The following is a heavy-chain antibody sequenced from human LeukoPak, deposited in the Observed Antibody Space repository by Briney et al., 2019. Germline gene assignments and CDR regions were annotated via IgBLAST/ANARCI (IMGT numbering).Heavy chain of an antibody. V-gene: IGHV1-69*13. Sequence: GASVKVSCKASGGTFSSYAISWVRQAPGQGLEWMGGIIPIFGTANYAQKFQGRVTITADESTSTAYMELSSLRSEDTAVYYCAKDRVGALLYFDCWGQGTLVTVSS. CDR3: AKDRVGALLYFDC. J-gene: IGHJ4*02. CDR1: GGTFSSYA. D-gene: IGHD1-26*01. CDR2: IIPIFGTA.